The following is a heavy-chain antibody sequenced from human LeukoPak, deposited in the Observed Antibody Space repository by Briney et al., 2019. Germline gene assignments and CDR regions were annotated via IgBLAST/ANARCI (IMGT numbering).Heavy chain of an antibody. CDR3: TKNDVGDYGT. CDR2: IYYSGST. D-gene: IGHD4-17*01. CDR1: GGSISSYY. V-gene: IGHV4-59*08. Sequence: PSETLSLTCTVSGGSISSYYWSWIRQPPGKGLEWIGDIYYSGSTNYNPSLKSRVTLSVDTSKNQFSLKMSSVTAADTAVHYCTKNDVGDYGTWGQGTLVAVSS. J-gene: IGHJ5*02.